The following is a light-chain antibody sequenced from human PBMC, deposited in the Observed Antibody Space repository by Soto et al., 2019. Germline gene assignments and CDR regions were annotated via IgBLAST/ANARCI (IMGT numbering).Light chain of an antibody. Sequence: DIVLTQSPGTLSLSPGERATLSCRASQSVSSSYLAWYQQKPGQAPRLLIYGASIRATGIPDRFSGRGSGTDVTLTISRLEPEDFAVYYCQQYGSSPLTFGGGTKVEIK. CDR3: QQYGSSPLT. CDR2: GAS. J-gene: IGKJ4*01. V-gene: IGKV3-20*01. CDR1: QSVSSSY.